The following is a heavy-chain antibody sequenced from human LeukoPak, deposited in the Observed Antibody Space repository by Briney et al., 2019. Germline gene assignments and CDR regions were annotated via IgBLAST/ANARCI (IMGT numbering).Heavy chain of an antibody. CDR2: MNPNSGNT. V-gene: IGHV1-8*02. Sequence: GASVKVSCKASGYTFTSYDINWLRQATGQRLESMGWMNPNSGNTGFAQKFQDRVSMTRDTSINTAYMELTSLRSGDTAVYYGARATPGGLHGYSIDYWGQGTVLSVYS. J-gene: IGHJ4*02. CDR1: GYTFTSYD. CDR3: ARATPGGLHGYSIDY. D-gene: IGHD5-24*01.